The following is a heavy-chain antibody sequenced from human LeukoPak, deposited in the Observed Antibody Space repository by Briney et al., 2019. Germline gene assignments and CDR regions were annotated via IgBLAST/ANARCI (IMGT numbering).Heavy chain of an antibody. Sequence: PGGSLRLSCAASGFTFSNYAMNWVRQAPGKGLEWGSTISGSGGGTYFADSVKGRFTISRDNSKNTLFLQMNSLRAEDTAVYYCARGGYSSSWYHFDYWGQGTLVTVSS. CDR3: ARGGYSSSWYHFDY. CDR1: GFTFSNYA. J-gene: IGHJ4*02. CDR2: ISGSGGGT. D-gene: IGHD6-13*01. V-gene: IGHV3-23*01.